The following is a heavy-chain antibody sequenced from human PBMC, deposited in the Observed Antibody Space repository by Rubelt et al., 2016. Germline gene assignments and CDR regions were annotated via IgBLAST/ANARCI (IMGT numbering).Heavy chain of an antibody. CDR2: IYTSGST. CDR3: ARADYYDSSGYHNWFDP. D-gene: IGHD3-22*01. V-gene: IGHV4-4*07. J-gene: IGHJ5*02. Sequence: SWIRQPAGKGLEWIGRIYTSGSTNYNPSLKSRVTMSVDTSKNQFFLKLSSVTAADTAVYYCARADYYDSSGYHNWFDPWGQGTLVTVSS.